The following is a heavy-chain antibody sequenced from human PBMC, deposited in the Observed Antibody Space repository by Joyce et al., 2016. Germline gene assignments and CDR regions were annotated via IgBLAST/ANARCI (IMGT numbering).Heavy chain of an antibody. D-gene: IGHD7-27*01. CDR2: TYKRSNWSS. Sequence: QVQLQQSGPGLVELSQTLSLTCAISGDRVSGTRVGWRWIRQSPSRGLKWLGTTYKRSNWSSEYALSVKSRITMTADTSENQFSLQLNAVTSDDTTVYYCTRSHNWGLDSWGQGTLVTVSS. V-gene: IGHV6-1*01. CDR1: GDRVSGTRVG. J-gene: IGHJ4*02. CDR3: TRSHNWGLDS.